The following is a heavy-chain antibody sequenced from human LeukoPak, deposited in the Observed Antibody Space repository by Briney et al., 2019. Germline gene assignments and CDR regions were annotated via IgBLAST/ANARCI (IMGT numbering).Heavy chain of an antibody. CDR1: GFTFSDYS. J-gene: IGHJ4*02. CDR2: ISSTSTYI. D-gene: IGHD2-15*01. Sequence: GGSLRLSCAASGFTFSDYSMNWVRQAPGRGLEWVSSISSTSTYIKYADSVKGRFTISRDNAKNSLYLQMNSLRAEDSAVYYCARVYRSGANCYSAFDYWGQGTLVTVSS. V-gene: IGHV3-21*01. CDR3: ARVYRSGANCYSAFDY.